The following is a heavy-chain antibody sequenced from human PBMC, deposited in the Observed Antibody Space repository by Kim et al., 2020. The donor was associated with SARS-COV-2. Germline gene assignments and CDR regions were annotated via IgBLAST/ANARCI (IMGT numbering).Heavy chain of an antibody. CDR3: ARDEMSELWSDYYYYYGMDV. Sequence: GGSLRLSCAASGFTFSSYSMNWVRQAPGKGLEWVSSISSSSSYIYYADSVKGRFTISRDNAKNSLYLQMNSLRAEDTAVYYCARDEMSELWSDYYYYYGMDVWGQGTTVTVSS. J-gene: IGHJ6*02. CDR1: GFTFSSYS. CDR2: ISSSSSYI. D-gene: IGHD5-18*01. V-gene: IGHV3-21*01.